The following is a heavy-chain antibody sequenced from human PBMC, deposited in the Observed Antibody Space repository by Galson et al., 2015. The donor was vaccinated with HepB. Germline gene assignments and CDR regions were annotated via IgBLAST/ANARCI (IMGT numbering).Heavy chain of an antibody. J-gene: IGHJ4*02. CDR2: ISGSDNNT. V-gene: IGHV3-23*01. CDR3: ARMASSSYAHFDY. CDR1: GFIFSNYA. Sequence: SLRLSCAASGFIFSNYAMSWVRQAPGKGLEWVSAISGSDNNTFYADSVKGRFTISRDNSKNTLYLQMNSLRAEDTAVYYCARMASSSYAHFDYWGQGTLVTVSS. D-gene: IGHD3-22*01.